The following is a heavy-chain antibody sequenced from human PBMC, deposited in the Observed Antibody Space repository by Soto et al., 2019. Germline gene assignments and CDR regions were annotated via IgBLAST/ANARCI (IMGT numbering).Heavy chain of an antibody. J-gene: IGHJ5*01. CDR3: AKDHIVAAAPDS. V-gene: IGHV3-30*18. D-gene: IGHD2-2*01. CDR2: ISFDGSKK. CDR1: GFTFSNYG. Sequence: PGGSLRLSCAASGFTFSNYGMHWVRQAPGKGLEWVAVISFDGSKKYYADSVKGRFTISRDNSKNTLYLQMNSLRAEDTAVYYCAKDHIVAAAPDSWGQGTLVTAPQ.